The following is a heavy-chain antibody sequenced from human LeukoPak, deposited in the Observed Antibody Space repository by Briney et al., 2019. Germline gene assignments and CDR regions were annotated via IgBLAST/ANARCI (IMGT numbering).Heavy chain of an antibody. CDR2: IKQDGSEK. V-gene: IGHV3-7*01. J-gene: IGHJ6*02. CDR1: GFTCSSHW. Sequence: GGSLRLPCAASGFTCSSHWMSWVRQAPGKGREWVANIKQDGSEKYYVDSVKGRFTISRDNAKNSLYLQMNSLRAEDTAVYYCARGGDFWSGLYGMDVWGQGTTVTVSS. D-gene: IGHD3-3*01. CDR3: ARGGDFWSGLYGMDV.